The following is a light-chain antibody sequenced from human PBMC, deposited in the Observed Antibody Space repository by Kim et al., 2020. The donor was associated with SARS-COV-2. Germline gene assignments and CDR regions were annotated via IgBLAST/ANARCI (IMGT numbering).Light chain of an antibody. J-gene: IGLJ1*01. CDR2: YDS. Sequence: SYELTQPPSVSVAPGKTARITCGGDKLRSKCVHWYQPKSGQAPVLVIYYDSNRPSGIPERFSGSNSGTTATLTISGVEAGDAADYYCQVWDLSSYPFFFG. V-gene: IGLV3-21*04. CDR3: QVWDLSSYPFF. CDR1: KLRSKC.